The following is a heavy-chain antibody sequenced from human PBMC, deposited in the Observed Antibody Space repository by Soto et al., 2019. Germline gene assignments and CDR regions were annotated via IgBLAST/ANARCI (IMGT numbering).Heavy chain of an antibody. J-gene: IGHJ5*02. CDR3: AHSPRVVPAAIDNWFDP. D-gene: IGHD2-2*01. CDR2: IYWNDDK. V-gene: IGHV2-5*01. CDR1: GFSLSTSGVG. Sequence: KESGPTLVKPTQTLTLTCTFSGFSLSTSGVGVGWIRQPPGKALEWLALIYWNDDKRYSPSLKSRLTITKDTSKNQVVLTMTNMDPVDTATYYCAHSPRVVPAAIDNWFDPWGQGTLVTVSS.